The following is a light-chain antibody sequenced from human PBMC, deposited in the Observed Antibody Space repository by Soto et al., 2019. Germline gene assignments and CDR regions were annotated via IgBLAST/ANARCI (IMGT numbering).Light chain of an antibody. CDR1: SSDVGAYNY. CDR3: SSYTSSSTWL. J-gene: IGLJ3*02. V-gene: IGLV2-14*03. Sequence: QSALTQPASVSGSPGQSITIYCTGTSSDVGAYNYVSWYQQHPGKAPKLMIYEVSNRPSGVSNRFSGSKSANTASLTISELQAGDEADYYCSSYTSSSTWLFGGGTKLTVL. CDR2: EVS.